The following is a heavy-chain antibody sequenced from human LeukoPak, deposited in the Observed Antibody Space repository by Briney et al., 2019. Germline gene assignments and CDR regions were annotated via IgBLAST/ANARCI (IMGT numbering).Heavy chain of an antibody. Sequence: GGSLRLSCAASGFTFSSYAMSWVRQAPGKGLEWVSAISGSGGSTYYADSVKGRFTISRDSSKNTLYLQMNSLRAEDTAVYYCAKVEVRGVRLGDYDYWGQGTLVTVSS. CDR3: AKVEVRGVRLGDYDY. D-gene: IGHD3-10*01. V-gene: IGHV3-23*01. CDR1: GFTFSSYA. J-gene: IGHJ4*02. CDR2: ISGSGGST.